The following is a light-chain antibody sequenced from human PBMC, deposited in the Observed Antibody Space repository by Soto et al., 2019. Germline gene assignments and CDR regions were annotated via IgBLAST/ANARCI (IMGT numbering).Light chain of an antibody. J-gene: IGLJ1*01. CDR1: SSNIGAGYD. V-gene: IGLV1-40*01. Sequence: QSVLTQPPSVSGAPGQRVTISCTGSSSNIGAGYDVHWYLQLPGTAPKPLIYGNTNRPSGVPVRFSGSKSGSSASLAITGLQAEDEADYYCQSHDSSLHASVFGTGTKVTVL. CDR3: QSHDSSLHASV. CDR2: GNT.